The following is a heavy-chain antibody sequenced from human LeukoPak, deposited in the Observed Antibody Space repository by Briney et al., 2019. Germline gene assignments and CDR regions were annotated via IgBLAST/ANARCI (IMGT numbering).Heavy chain of an antibody. J-gene: IGHJ4*02. CDR1: GYTFTGYY. D-gene: IGHD5-18*01. Sequence: ASVKVSCKASGYTFTGYYTHWVRQAPGQGLEWMGWINPNSGGTNYAQKFQGRVTMTRDTSISTAYMELSRLRSDDTAVYYCASTNGYSYGYGDYWGQGTLVTVSS. V-gene: IGHV1-2*02. CDR3: ASTNGYSYGYGDY. CDR2: INPNSGGT.